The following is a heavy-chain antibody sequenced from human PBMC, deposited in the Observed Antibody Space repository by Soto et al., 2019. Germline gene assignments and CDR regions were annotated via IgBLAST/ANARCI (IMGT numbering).Heavy chain of an antibody. CDR2: IYYSGST. J-gene: IGHJ4*02. Sequence: SETLSLTCTVSGGSISSGDCYWSWIRQPPGKGLEWIGYIYYSGSTYYNPSLKSRVTISVDTSKNQFSLKLSSVTAADTAVYYCAREGRPYHMPYGLCGQGTLVTVSS. V-gene: IGHV4-30-4*08. CDR1: GGSISSGDCY. D-gene: IGHD4-17*01. CDR3: AREGRPYHMPYGL.